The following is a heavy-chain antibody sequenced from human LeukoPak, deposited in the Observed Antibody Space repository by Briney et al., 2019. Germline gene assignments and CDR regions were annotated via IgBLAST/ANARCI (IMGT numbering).Heavy chain of an antibody. CDR3: ARETSTQCSGGSCFFDY. D-gene: IGHD2-15*01. CDR2: FYSGGST. J-gene: IGHJ4*02. Sequence: PGGSLRLSCAASGFSVSSNYMRWVRQAPGKGLEWVSVFYSGGSTYYADSVKGRFTISRDTSKNTLYLQMNSLRVEDTAVYYCARETSTQCSGGSCFFDYWGQGTLVTVSS. CDR1: GFSVSSNY. V-gene: IGHV3-66*02.